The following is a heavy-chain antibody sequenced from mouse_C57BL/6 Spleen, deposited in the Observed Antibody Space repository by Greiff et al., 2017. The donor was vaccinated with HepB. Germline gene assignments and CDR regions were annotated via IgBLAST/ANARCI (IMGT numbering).Heavy chain of an antibody. CDR3: ARRTTVVAPDYAMDY. CDR1: GYTFTDYY. V-gene: IGHV1-76*01. J-gene: IGHJ4*01. Sequence: VKLQESGAELVRPGASVKLSCKASGYTFTDYYINWVKQRPGQGLEWIARIYPGSGNTYYNEKFKGKATLTAEKSSSTAYMQLSSLTSEDSAVYFCARRTTVVAPDYAMDYWGQGTSVTVSS. D-gene: IGHD1-1*01. CDR2: IYPGSGNT.